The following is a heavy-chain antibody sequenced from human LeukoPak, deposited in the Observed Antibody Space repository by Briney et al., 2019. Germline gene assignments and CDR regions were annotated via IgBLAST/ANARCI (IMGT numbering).Heavy chain of an antibody. D-gene: IGHD2-21*01. CDR2: MYFSVST. J-gene: IGHJ4*02. CDR1: GGSISSSSYD. CDR3: ARRRVRPSIIIDY. V-gene: IGHV4-39*01. Sequence: SETLFLTCTGSGGSISSSSYDWGWIRQPPGKGLEWIWSMYFSVSTYYNPSLKSRVTLSEDTSKNQLYLKLSSVTPADTGVYYCARRRVRPSIIIDYWGQGTLVTVSS.